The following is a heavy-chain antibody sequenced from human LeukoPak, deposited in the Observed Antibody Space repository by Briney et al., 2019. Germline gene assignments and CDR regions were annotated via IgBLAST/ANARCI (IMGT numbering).Heavy chain of an antibody. CDR2: INHSGST. D-gene: IGHD5-12*01. J-gene: IGHJ4*02. CDR3: ASPRGVATTYFDY. CDR1: GGSFSGYY. Sequence: PSETLSLTCAVYGGSFSGYYWSWIRQPPGKGLEWIGEINHSGSTNYNPSLKSRVTISVDTSKNQFSLKLSSVTAADTAVYYCASPRGVATTYFDYWGQGTLVAVSS. V-gene: IGHV4-34*01.